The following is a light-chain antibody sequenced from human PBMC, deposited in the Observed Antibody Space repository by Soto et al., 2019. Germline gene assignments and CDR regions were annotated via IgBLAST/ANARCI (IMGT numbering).Light chain of an antibody. CDR1: QSVSSN. CDR2: GAS. CDR3: QQYNNWPPWT. Sequence: EIMMTQSPATLSVSPGERATLYCRASQSVSSNLAWYQHKPGQAPRLRIYGASTRATGIPARFSGSGSGTEFTLTISILQSEDFAVYYCQQYNNWPPWTFGQGTKVDIK. V-gene: IGKV3-15*01. J-gene: IGKJ1*01.